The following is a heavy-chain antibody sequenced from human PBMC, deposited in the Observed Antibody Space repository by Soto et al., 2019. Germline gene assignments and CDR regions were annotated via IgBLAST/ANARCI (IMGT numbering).Heavy chain of an antibody. Sequence: ASVKVSCKASGYTFTSYGISWVRQAPGQGLEWMGWISAYNGNTNYAQKLQGRVTMTTDTSTSTAYMELRSLRSDDTAVYYCASDMRAYCGGDCYGFDYWGQGTLVTVSS. D-gene: IGHD2-21*02. CDR2: ISAYNGNT. J-gene: IGHJ4*02. V-gene: IGHV1-18*01. CDR1: GYTFTSYG. CDR3: ASDMRAYCGGDCYGFDY.